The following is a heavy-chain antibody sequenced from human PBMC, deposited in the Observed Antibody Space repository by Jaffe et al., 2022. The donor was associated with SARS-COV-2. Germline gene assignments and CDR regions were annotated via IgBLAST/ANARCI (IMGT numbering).Heavy chain of an antibody. J-gene: IGHJ3*02. CDR2: IYYSGST. V-gene: IGHV4-39*01. CDR1: GGSISSSSYY. D-gene: IGHD2-8*01. CDR3: ASPNIGGCTNGVCYGAFDI. Sequence: QLQLQESGPGLVKPSETLSLTCTVSGGSISSSSYYWGWIRQPPGKGLEWIGSIYYSGSTYYNPSLKSRVTISVDTSKNQFSLKLSSVTAADTAVYYCASPNIGGCTNGVCYGAFDIWGQGTMVTVSS.